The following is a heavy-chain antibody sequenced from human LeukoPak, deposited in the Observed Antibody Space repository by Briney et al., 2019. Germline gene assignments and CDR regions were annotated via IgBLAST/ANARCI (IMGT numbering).Heavy chain of an antibody. D-gene: IGHD1-14*01. CDR1: GYTFTNYY. CDR2: INPNTGGT. J-gene: IGHJ5*02. Sequence: ASVKVSCTASGYTFTNYYMHWVRQAPGQGLEWMGLINPNTGGTNYAQKFQGRVTMTRDTSISTGYMELTWLRSDDTAVYYCASSTGSGLDPWGQGTLVTVSS. CDR3: ASSTGSGLDP. V-gene: IGHV1-2*02.